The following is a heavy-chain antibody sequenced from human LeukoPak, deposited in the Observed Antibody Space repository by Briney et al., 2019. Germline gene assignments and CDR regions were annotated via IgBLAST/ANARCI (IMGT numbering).Heavy chain of an antibody. CDR2: ISGSGGST. CDR1: GFTFSSYA. Sequence: AGGSLRLSCAASGFTFSSYAMSWVRQAPGKGLEWVSAISGSGGSTYYADSVKGRFTISRDNSKNTLYLQMNSLRAEDTAVYYCAKGLGSGSYYRRFGAFDIWGQGTMVTVSS. J-gene: IGHJ3*02. D-gene: IGHD1-26*01. CDR3: AKGLGSGSYYRRFGAFDI. V-gene: IGHV3-23*01.